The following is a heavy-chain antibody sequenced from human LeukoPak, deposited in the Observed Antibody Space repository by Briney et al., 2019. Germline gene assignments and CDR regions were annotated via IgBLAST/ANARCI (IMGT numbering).Heavy chain of an antibody. CDR2: INAGNGNT. CDR3: ARDRDVVVVAALDY. CDR1: GYTFTCYA. J-gene: IGHJ4*02. D-gene: IGHD2-15*01. V-gene: IGHV1-3*01. Sequence: ASVKVSCKASGYTFTCYAMHWVRQAPGQRLEWMGWINAGNGNTKYSQKFQGRVTITRDTSASTAYMELSSLRSEDTAVYYCARDRDVVVVAALDYWGQGTLVTVSS.